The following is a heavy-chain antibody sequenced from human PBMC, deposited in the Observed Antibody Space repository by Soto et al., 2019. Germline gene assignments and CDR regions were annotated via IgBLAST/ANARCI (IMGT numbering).Heavy chain of an antibody. D-gene: IGHD4-17*01. CDR1: GFTFSSYG. V-gene: IGHV3-30*18. CDR3: AKDRGLGVTTVLYYYGMDV. CDR2: ISYDGSNK. J-gene: IGHJ6*02. Sequence: GGSLRLSCAASGFTFSSYGMHWVRQAPGKGLEWVAVISYDGSNKYYADSVKGRFTISRDNSKNTLYLQMNSLRAEDTAVYYCAKDRGLGVTTVLYYYGMDVWCQGTTFSVSS.